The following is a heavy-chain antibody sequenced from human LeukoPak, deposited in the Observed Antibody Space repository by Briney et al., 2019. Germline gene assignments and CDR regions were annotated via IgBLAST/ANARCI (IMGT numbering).Heavy chain of an antibody. J-gene: IGHJ3*02. Sequence: SEALSLTCAVSGYSISSGYYWGWIRRPPGKGLEWIGDINHSGTTSCNPSLKSRVTISVDTSKNQFSLKLSSVTAADTAVYYCARYFYSPGAFDNWGQGTMVTVSS. CDR2: INHSGTT. CDR1: GYSISSGYY. CDR3: ARYFYSPGAFDN. D-gene: IGHD2/OR15-2a*01. V-gene: IGHV4-38-2*01.